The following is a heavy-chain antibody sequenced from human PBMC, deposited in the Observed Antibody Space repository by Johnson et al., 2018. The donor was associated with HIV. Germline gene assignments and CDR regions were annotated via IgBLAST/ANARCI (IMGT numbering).Heavy chain of an antibody. V-gene: IGHV3-30*02. CDR2: IRYDGNNK. Sequence: VQLVESGGGVVQPGRSLRLSCEASGFTFSNYDMHWVRQAPRKGLEWVALIRYDGNNKYYVDSVKGRFTVSRDNSKNTLYLQMNSLRAEDTAVYYCAKDLPLVQGIIMGGGAFDIWGQGTMVTVSS. D-gene: IGHD3-10*01. CDR3: AKDLPLVQGIIMGGGAFDI. CDR1: GFTFSNYD. J-gene: IGHJ3*02.